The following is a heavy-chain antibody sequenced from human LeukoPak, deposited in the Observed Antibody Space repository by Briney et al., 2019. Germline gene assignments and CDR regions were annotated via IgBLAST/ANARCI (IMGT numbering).Heavy chain of an antibody. Sequence: ASVKVFCKASGYTFTGYYMHWVRQAPGQGLEWMGWINPNSGGTNYAQKFQGRVTMTRDTSISTAYMELSRLRSDDTAVYYCARVIVGAPWGPFDYWGQGTLVTVSS. CDR2: INPNSGGT. CDR1: GYTFTGYY. V-gene: IGHV1-2*02. J-gene: IGHJ4*02. CDR3: ARVIVGAPWGPFDY. D-gene: IGHD1-26*01.